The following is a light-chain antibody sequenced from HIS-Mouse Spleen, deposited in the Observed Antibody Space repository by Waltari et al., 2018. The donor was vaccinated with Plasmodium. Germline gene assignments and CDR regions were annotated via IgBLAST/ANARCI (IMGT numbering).Light chain of an antibody. CDR1: QSISSY. CDR2: AAS. V-gene: IGKV1-39*01. J-gene: IGKJ1*01. Sequence: DIQMTQSPSSLSASVGDRVTITCRASQSISSYLNWYQQKPGKAPKLLIYAASSLQSGVPSRFSGSGSGTDFTLTISSLQPEDSATYYCQQNYNTWTFGQGTKVEIK. CDR3: QQNYNTWT.